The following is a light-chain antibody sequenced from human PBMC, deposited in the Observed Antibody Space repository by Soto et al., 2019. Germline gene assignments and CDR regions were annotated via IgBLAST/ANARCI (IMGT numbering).Light chain of an antibody. CDR3: NSYTTNSNRV. CDR1: SSDVGAYNY. J-gene: IGLJ1*01. V-gene: IGLV2-14*01. CDR2: EVT. Sequence: QSVLTQPASVSGSRGQSITISCTGTSSDVGAYNYVSWYQHHPGKAPKLMIYEVTNRPSGVSNRFSGSKSGNTASLTISGLQAEDEADYYCNSYTTNSNRVFGAGTKVTVL.